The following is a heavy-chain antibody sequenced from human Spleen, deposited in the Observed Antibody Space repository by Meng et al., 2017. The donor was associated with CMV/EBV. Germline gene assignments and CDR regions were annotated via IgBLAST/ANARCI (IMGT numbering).Heavy chain of an antibody. Sequence: SGYTFTDYYIHWVRQAPGQGPGWLGWINPNSGGTNYAQKFQGRVTMTRDTSISTTYMDLNSLISADTAVYFCTRGYSDSGGKRLDYWGQGTLVTVSS. CDR3: TRGYSDSGGKRLDY. V-gene: IGHV1-2*02. CDR2: INPNSGGT. J-gene: IGHJ4*02. D-gene: IGHD3-22*01. CDR1: GYTFTDYY.